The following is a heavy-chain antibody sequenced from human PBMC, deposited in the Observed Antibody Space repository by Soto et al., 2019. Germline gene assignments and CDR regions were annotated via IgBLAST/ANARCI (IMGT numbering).Heavy chain of an antibody. D-gene: IGHD3-9*01. CDR2: IYYSGST. CDR3: ARRLVLVTGPFDL. CDR1: GGSISSGDYY. V-gene: IGHV4-30-4*01. J-gene: IGHJ4*02. Sequence: SETLSLTCTVSGGSISSGDYYWSWIRQPPGKGLEWIGYIYYSGSTYYNPSLKSRVTISVDTSKNQFSLKLSSVTAADTAVYFCARRLVLVTGPFDLWGPGTPVTVSS.